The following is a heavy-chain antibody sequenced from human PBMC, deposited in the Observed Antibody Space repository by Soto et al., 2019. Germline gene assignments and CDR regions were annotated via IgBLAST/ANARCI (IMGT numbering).Heavy chain of an antibody. J-gene: IGHJ3*02. CDR3: ARGPVEVYYYGDDAFDI. CDR2: IIPIFGTA. V-gene: IGHV1-69*13. CDR1: GGTFSSYA. D-gene: IGHD3-10*01. Sequence: ASVKVSCKASGGTFSSYAISGVRQAPGQGLEWMGGIIPIFGTANYAQKFQGRVTITADESTSTAYMERSSLRSEDTAVYYCARGPVEVYYYGDDAFDILGQGTMLPVSS.